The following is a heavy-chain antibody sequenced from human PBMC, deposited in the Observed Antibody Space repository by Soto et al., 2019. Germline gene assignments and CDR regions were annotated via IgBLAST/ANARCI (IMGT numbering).Heavy chain of an antibody. CDR2: ISAYNGNT. V-gene: IGHV1-18*01. CDR1: GYTFTSYG. D-gene: IGHD3-22*01. J-gene: IGHJ4*02. Sequence: ASVKVSCKASGYTFTSYGISWVRQAPGQGLEWMGWISAYNGNTNYAQQLQGRDTMTTDTSTSTAYMELRSLRSDDTAAYYCARAQIGVLQMYYDSSGYAFDYWGQGTLVTVPS. CDR3: ARAQIGVLQMYYDSSGYAFDY.